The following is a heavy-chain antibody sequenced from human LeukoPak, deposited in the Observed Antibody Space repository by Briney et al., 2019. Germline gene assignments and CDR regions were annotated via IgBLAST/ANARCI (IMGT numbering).Heavy chain of an antibody. CDR1: GGTFGSYA. J-gene: IGHJ2*01. D-gene: IGHD3-22*01. V-gene: IGHV1-69*05. CDR2: IIPLFGTA. CDR3: AKSFYYDSSGYYNWNFDL. Sequence: SVKVSCKASGGTFGSYAISWVRQAPGQGLEWMGGIIPLFGTAHYAQKFQGRVTITTDESTSTVYMDLSSLRSEDTAVYYCAKSFYYDSSGYYNWNFDLWGRGTLVTVSS.